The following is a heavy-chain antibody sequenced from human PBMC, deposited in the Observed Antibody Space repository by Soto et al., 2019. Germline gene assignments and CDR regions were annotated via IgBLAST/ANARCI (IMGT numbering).Heavy chain of an antibody. CDR3: ARTDTAMPLDY. J-gene: IGHJ4*02. V-gene: IGHV4-34*01. Sequence: SETLSLTCAVYGGSFSGYYWSWIRQPPGKGLEWIGEINHSGSTNYNPALKSRVTISVDTSKNQFSLKLSSVTAADTAVYYCARTDTAMPLDYWGQGTLVTVSS. CDR2: INHSGST. D-gene: IGHD5-18*01. CDR1: GGSFSGYY.